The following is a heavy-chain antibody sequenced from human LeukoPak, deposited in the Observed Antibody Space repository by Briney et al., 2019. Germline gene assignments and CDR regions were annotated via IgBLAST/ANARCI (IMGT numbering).Heavy chain of an antibody. CDR2: INHSGST. CDR3: ARRPMVRGRNWFDP. J-gene: IGHJ5*02. D-gene: IGHD3-10*01. Sequence: KPSETLSLTCAVYGGSFSGYYWSWIRQPPGKGLEWIGEINHSGSTNYSPSLKSRVTISVDTSKNQFSLKLSSVTAADTAVYYCARRPMVRGRNWFDPWGQGTLVTVSS. CDR1: GGSFSGYY. V-gene: IGHV4-34*01.